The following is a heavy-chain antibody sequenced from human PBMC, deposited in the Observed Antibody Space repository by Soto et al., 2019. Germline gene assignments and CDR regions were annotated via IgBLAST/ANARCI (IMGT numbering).Heavy chain of an antibody. V-gene: IGHV4-30-2*01. CDR1: GGSLSGATYS. CDR2: IFPSGTT. J-gene: IGHJ4*02. CDR3: ARSREFDY. Sequence: TLSLTSGVSGGSLSGATYSWNWIRQPPGKGLECLGYIFPSGTTYYNPSIKSRVTISIDVCKNQFSLSLRSLTAADTAVYYCARSREFDYWSQGTLVTV.